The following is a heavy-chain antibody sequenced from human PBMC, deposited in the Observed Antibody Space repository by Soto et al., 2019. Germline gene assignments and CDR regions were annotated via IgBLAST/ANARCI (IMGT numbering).Heavy chain of an antibody. J-gene: IGHJ5*02. V-gene: IGHV1-69*13. CDR3: ASDSRMEDIVLVPAARRFDP. CDR1: GGTFSSYA. Sequence: SVKVSCKASGGTFSSYAISWVRQAPGQGLEWKGGIIPIFGTANYAQKFQGRVTITADESTSTAYMELSSLRSEDTAVYYCASDSRMEDIVLVPAARRFDPWGQGTLVTVSS. CDR2: IIPIFGTA. D-gene: IGHD2-2*01.